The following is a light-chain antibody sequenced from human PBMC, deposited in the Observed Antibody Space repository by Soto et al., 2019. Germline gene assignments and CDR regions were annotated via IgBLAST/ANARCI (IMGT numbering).Light chain of an antibody. J-gene: IGLJ2*01. CDR2: DVS. CDR3: SSYASSNTVV. V-gene: IGLV2-14*03. CDR1: SSDVGGYNY. Sequence: QSALTQPASVSGSPGQSIAISCTGTSSDVGGYNYVSWYQRHPGKAPKLMIYDVSNRPSGVSNRFSGSKSGNTASLIISGLQAEDEADYYCSSYASSNTVVFGGGTKLTVL.